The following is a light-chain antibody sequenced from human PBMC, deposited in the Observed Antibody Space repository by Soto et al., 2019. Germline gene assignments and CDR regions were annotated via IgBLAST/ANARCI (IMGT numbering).Light chain of an antibody. Sequence: DIQLTQSPSTLSASVGDTITITCRASQSINTWLAWYQQRPGKAPKLLIYKASSLEGGVPSRFSGSGSGTEFTLTISSLQPDDFATYYCQQYNSYSQTFGQGTKVEIK. J-gene: IGKJ1*01. CDR2: KAS. CDR3: QQYNSYSQT. CDR1: QSINTW. V-gene: IGKV1-5*03.